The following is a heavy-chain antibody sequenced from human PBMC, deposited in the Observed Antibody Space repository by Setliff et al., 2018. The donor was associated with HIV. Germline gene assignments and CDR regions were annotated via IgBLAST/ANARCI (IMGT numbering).Heavy chain of an antibody. CDR2: IFHGGNT. V-gene: IGHV4-4*02. CDR3: ARVFSGPHGDYGPFDY. CDR1: GGSISSSNW. J-gene: IGHJ4*02. D-gene: IGHD4-17*01. Sequence: KPSETLSLTCAVSGGSISSSNWWSWVRQPPGKGLEWIGEIFHGGNTNYNPSLKSRVTILVDKSRKQFSLRLSSVTAADTAVYYCARVFSGPHGDYGPFDYWGQGTLVTVSS.